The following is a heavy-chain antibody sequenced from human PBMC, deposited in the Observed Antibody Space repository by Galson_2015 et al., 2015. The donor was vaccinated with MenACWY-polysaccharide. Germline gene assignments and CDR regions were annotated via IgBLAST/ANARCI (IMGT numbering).Heavy chain of an antibody. J-gene: IGHJ6*03. Sequence: ETLSLTCTVSGGSISSSSYYWGWIRQPPGKGLEWIGSIYYSGSTYYNPSLKSRVTISVDTSKNQFSLKLSSVTAADTAVYYCARQPTSPPLYGLMWYYYYMDVWGKGTTVTVSS. CDR3: ARQPTSPPLYGLMWYYYYMDV. CDR2: IYYSGST. CDR1: GGSISSSSYY. V-gene: IGHV4-39*07. D-gene: IGHD2-8*01.